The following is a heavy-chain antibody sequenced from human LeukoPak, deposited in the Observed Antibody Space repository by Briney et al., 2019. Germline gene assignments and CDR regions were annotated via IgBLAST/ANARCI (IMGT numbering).Heavy chain of an antibody. J-gene: IGHJ4*02. CDR3: TRRGRNNWGEGNDY. CDR2: INASGST. CDR1: GGSISSYY. V-gene: IGHV4-4*08. Sequence: SETLSLTCTVSGGSISSYYWSWIRQPPGKGLEWIGYINASGSTNSNPSLKSRVTMSVDTSKNQFSLKLSSVTAADTAVYYCTRRGRNNWGEGNDYWGQGTLVTVSS. D-gene: IGHD1-1*01.